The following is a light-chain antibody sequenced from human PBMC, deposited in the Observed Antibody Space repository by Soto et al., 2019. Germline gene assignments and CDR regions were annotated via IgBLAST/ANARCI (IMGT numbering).Light chain of an antibody. Sequence: QSVLTQPASVSGSPGQSITISCTGTSSDVGGYNYVSWYQHHPGKAPKLMIYEVSNRPSGVSNRFSGSKSGNTASLTISGLQAEDEADYYCSSYTTSSTPMVFGTGTQLTVL. V-gene: IGLV2-14*01. CDR1: SSDVGGYNY. CDR2: EVS. J-gene: IGLJ1*01. CDR3: SSYTTSSTPMV.